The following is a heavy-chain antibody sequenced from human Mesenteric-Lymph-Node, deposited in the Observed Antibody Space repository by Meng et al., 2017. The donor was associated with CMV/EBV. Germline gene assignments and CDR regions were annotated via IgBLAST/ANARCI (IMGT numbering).Heavy chain of an antibody. Sequence: GESLKISCAASGFTFSSYAMSWVRQAPGKGLEWVSAISGSGGSTYYADSVKGRFTISRDNSKNTLYLQMNSLRAEDTAVYYCAKGGSRTREYYYGMDVWGQGTTVTVSS. V-gene: IGHV3-23*01. CDR3: AKGGSRTREYYYGMDV. CDR2: ISGSGGST. J-gene: IGHJ6*02. D-gene: IGHD3-16*01. CDR1: GFTFSSYA.